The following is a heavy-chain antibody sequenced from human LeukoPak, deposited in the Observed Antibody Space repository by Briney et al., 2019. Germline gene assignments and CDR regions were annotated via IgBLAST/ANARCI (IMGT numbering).Heavy chain of an antibody. CDR1: GFTFSSYG. CDR3: AKDRSGSYSQGLDY. CDR2: IRYDGSNK. Sequence: GGSLRLSCAASGFTFSSYGMHWVRQAPGKGLEWVAFIRYDGSNKYYADSVKGRFTISRDNSKNTVYLQMNSLRAEDTAVYYCAKDRSGSYSQGLDYWGQGTLVTVSS. V-gene: IGHV3-30*02. D-gene: IGHD1-26*01. J-gene: IGHJ4*02.